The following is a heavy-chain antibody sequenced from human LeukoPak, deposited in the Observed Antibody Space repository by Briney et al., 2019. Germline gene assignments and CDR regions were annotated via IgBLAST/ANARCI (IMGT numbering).Heavy chain of an antibody. Sequence: SETLSLTCTVSGGSISSYYWSWIRQPPGKGLEWIGEIYHSGSTNYNPSLKSRVTISADKSKNQFSLKLSSVTAADTAVYYCARDMLGELGGGWFDPWGQGTLVTVSS. CDR3: ARDMLGELGGGWFDP. V-gene: IGHV4-59*12. CDR1: GGSISSYY. J-gene: IGHJ5*02. D-gene: IGHD3-10*02. CDR2: IYHSGST.